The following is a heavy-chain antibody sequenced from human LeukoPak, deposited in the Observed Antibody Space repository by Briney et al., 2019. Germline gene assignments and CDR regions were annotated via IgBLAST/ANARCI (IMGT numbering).Heavy chain of an antibody. CDR2: IYYSGST. CDR1: GGSISSSSYY. D-gene: IGHD3-3*01. CDR3: ARDLFYDFWSGYYDY. Sequence: PSETLSLTCTVPGGSISSSSYYWGWIRQPPGKGLEWIGSIYYSGSTYYNPSLKSRVTISVDTSKNQFSLKLSSVTAADTAVYYCARDLFYDFWSGYYDYWGQGTLVTVSS. V-gene: IGHV4-39*07. J-gene: IGHJ4*02.